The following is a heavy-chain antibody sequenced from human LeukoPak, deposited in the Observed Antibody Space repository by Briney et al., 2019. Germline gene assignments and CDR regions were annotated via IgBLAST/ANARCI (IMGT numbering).Heavy chain of an antibody. Sequence: PSETLSLTCTVSGGSISSGGYYWSWIRQPPGKGLEWIGYIYHSGSTYYNPSLKSRVTISVDRSKNQFSLKLSSVTAADTAVYYCARDSFKSAAETNDYWGQGTLVTVSS. V-gene: IGHV4-30-2*01. CDR3: ARDSFKSAAETNDY. CDR2: IYHSGST. CDR1: GGSISSGGYY. J-gene: IGHJ4*02. D-gene: IGHD1-14*01.